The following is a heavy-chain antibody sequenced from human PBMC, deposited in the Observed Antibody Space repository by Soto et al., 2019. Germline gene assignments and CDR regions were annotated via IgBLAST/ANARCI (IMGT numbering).Heavy chain of an antibody. V-gene: IGHV1-69*02. CDR2: IIPILGIA. CDR1: GGTFSSYT. CDR3: ARTWKKGFGDDAFDI. J-gene: IGHJ3*02. Sequence: QVQLVQSGAEVKKPGSSVKVSCKASGGTFSSYTISWVRQAPGQGLEWMGRIIPILGIANYAQRYQGRVTITAEKSTSTAYMELSSLRSEDTAVYYCARTWKKGFGDDAFDIWGQGTMVTVSS. D-gene: IGHD3-10*01.